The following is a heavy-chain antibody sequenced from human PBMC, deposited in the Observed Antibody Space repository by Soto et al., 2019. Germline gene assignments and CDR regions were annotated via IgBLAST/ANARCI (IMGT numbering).Heavy chain of an antibody. Sequence: QVQLVQSGAEVKKPGASVKVSCKASGYSLTSYGICWVRQAPGQGLEWMGWISLYNGETKYAQTVQVRVTLTTDTSTGTVYMEVRSLRSDDTAVYYCGREYCSSTSCFGPDYWGQGTLVTVSS. V-gene: IGHV1-18*01. CDR2: ISLYNGET. CDR1: GYSLTSYG. J-gene: IGHJ4*02. D-gene: IGHD2-2*01. CDR3: GREYCSSTSCFGPDY.